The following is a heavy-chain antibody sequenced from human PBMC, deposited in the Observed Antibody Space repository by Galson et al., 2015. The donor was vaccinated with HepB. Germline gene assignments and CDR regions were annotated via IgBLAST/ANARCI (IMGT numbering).Heavy chain of an antibody. D-gene: IGHD1-26*01. CDR3: ARGGGTYPSWFAP. J-gene: IGHJ5*02. Sequence: SLRLSCAASGFTVGGNYMSWVRQAPGKGLEWVSIIYSGGTTYYAETVKGRFTISRDDSKNVLYFQMSSLRADDTAVYYCARGGGTYPSWFAPWGQGTLVTVSS. V-gene: IGHV3-66*01. CDR2: IYSGGTT. CDR1: GFTVGGNY.